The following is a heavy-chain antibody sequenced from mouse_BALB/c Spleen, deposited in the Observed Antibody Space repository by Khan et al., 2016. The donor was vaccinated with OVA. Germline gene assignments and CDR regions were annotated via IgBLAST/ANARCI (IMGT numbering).Heavy chain of an antibody. V-gene: IGHV1S29*02. CDR2: IYPNNGDS. J-gene: IGHJ3*01. CDR1: GYTFTDYN. CDR3: TRSVYVSFAY. D-gene: IGHD1-1*01. Sequence: VQLKQSGPELVKPGASVKISCKASGYTFTDYNMDWVKQSHGKSLEWIGYIYPNNGDSGYNQKFKTKATLTVDSYSSTAYMELRSLTSEDSAVYYCTRSVYVSFAYWGQGTLVTVSA.